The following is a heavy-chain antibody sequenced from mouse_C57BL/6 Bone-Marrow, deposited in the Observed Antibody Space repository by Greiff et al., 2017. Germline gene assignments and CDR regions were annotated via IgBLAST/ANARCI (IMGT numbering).Heavy chain of an antibody. CDR3: ARDYYGSTFYWCDY. V-gene: IGHV5-4*01. J-gene: IGHJ2*01. D-gene: IGHD1-1*01. CDR2: ISDGGSYT. Sequence: EVQLVESGGGLVKPGGSLKLSCAASGFTFSSYAMSWVRQTPEKRLEWVATISDGGSYTYYPDNVKGRFTISRDNAKNNLYLQMSHLKSEDTAMYYCARDYYGSTFYWCDYWGQGTTLTVSS. CDR1: GFTFSSYA.